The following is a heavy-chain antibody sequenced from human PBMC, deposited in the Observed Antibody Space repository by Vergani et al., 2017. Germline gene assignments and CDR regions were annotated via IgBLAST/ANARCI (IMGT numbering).Heavy chain of an antibody. Sequence: EKQLVQSGSETKKPGESLKISCQAFGYIFSNFWIGWVRQRPGRGLEWIGIIYPGDSEVKSNPTFRGQVIFSVDTSVNTAYLQWRSLQASDTATYFCASGGHGSENGVALQLWGQGTNITVSS. J-gene: IGHJ3*01. D-gene: IGHD3-10*01. CDR1: GYIFSNFW. V-gene: IGHV5-51*01. CDR3: ASGGHGSENGVALQL. CDR2: IYPGDSEV.